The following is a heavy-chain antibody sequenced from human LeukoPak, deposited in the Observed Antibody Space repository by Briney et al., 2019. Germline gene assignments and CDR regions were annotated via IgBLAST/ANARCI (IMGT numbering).Heavy chain of an antibody. Sequence: GASVKVSCKASGYTFTSYYMHWVRQAPGQGLEWMGIINPSGGSTSYAQKFQGRVTMTRDMSTSTVYMELSSLRSEDTAVYYCATNSGGTEYSRPGGLDYWGQGALVTVSS. J-gene: IGHJ4*02. CDR1: GYTFTSYY. CDR3: ATNSGGTEYSRPGGLDY. V-gene: IGHV1-46*01. CDR2: INPSGGST. D-gene: IGHD6-6*01.